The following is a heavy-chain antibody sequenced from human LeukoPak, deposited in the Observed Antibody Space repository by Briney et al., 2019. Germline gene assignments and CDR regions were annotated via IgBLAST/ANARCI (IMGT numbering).Heavy chain of an antibody. V-gene: IGHV3-15*01. D-gene: IGHD3-16*01. CDR2: IKSKTHGGTT. CDR1: GFTFSNSW. Sequence: GGSLRLSCAASGFTFSNSWMSWVRQAPGKGLEWVGRIKSKTHGGTTDYAAPVKGRFTISRDDSENTLYLQMNSLKTEDTAVYYCTTDAGGEFAWGQGTLVTVSS. CDR3: TTDAGGEFA. J-gene: IGHJ5*02.